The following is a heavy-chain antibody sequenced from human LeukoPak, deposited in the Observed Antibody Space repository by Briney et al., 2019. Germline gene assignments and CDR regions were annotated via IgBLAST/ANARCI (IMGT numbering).Heavy chain of an antibody. CDR3: ARDVGGAGSY. CDR2: ISSSSSYI. CDR1: GFTFSSYS. D-gene: IGHD3-10*01. J-gene: IGHJ4*02. V-gene: IGHV3-21*01. Sequence: PGGSLRLSCAASGFTFSSYSMNWVRQAPGKGLEWVSSISSSSSYIYYADSVKGRFTISRDNVQNTLYLQMNSLRAEDTAVYYCARDVGGAGSYWGQGTLVTVSS.